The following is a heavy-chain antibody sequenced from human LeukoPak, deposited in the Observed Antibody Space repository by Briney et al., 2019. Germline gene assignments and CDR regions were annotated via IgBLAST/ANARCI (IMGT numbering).Heavy chain of an antibody. D-gene: IGHD6-13*01. Sequence: QPGGSLRLSCAASGFTFSSYWMHWVRQAPGKGLAWVSRINSDGSSTSYADSVKGRFTISRDNAKITVYLQMNSLRVEDTAMYYCARVPYSSSWSTFDYWGQGTLVTVSS. J-gene: IGHJ4*02. V-gene: IGHV3-74*01. CDR2: INSDGSST. CDR3: ARVPYSSSWSTFDY. CDR1: GFTFSSYW.